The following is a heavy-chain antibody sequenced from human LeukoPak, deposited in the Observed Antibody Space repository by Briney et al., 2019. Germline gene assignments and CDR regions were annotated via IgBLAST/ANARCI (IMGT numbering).Heavy chain of an antibody. CDR2: VYYDGHT. CDR1: GGSIRSYY. CDR3: ARGTIAARPAWFDP. D-gene: IGHD6-6*01. Sequence: PSETLSLTCTVAGGSIRSYYWNWIRQPPGKGLEWIGYVYYDGHTDYNPSLKSRVTISVDMSKNQFSLGLTSVSAADTAVYYCARGTIAARPAWFDPWGQGTLVTVSS. J-gene: IGHJ5*02. V-gene: IGHV4-59*01.